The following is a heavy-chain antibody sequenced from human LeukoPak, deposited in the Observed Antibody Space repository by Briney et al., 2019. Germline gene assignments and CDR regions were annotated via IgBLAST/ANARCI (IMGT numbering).Heavy chain of an antibody. D-gene: IGHD3-10*01. Sequence: GGSLRLSCAASGFTFSSYWMSWVRQAPGKGLEWVANIKQDGSEKYYVDSVKGRFTISRDNAKNSLYLQMNSLRAEDTAVYYCARVLGSGDDAFDIWGQGTMVTVSS. CDR3: ARVLGSGDDAFDI. V-gene: IGHV3-7*01. CDR1: GFTFSSYW. J-gene: IGHJ3*02. CDR2: IKQDGSEK.